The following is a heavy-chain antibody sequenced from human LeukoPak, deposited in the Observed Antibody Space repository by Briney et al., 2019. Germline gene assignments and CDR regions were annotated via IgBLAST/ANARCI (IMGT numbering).Heavy chain of an antibody. Sequence: GGSLRLSCAASGFTFDDYGMSWVRQAPGKGLEWVSGINWNGGSTGYADSVKGRFTISRDNAKNSLYLQMNSLRDEDTAVYYCVRGATVTSPFDYWGQGTLVTVSS. CDR3: VRGATVTSPFDY. J-gene: IGHJ4*02. V-gene: IGHV3-20*04. D-gene: IGHD4-17*01. CDR2: INWNGGST. CDR1: GFTFDDYG.